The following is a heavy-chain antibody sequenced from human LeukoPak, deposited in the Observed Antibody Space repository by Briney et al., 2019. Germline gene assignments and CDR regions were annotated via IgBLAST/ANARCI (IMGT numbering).Heavy chain of an antibody. V-gene: IGHV3-21*01. CDR3: ARAGGYSHGYPLDY. CDR1: GFTFSSYS. D-gene: IGHD5-18*01. J-gene: IGHJ4*02. Sequence: PGGSLRLSCAASGFTFSSYSMNWVRQAPGKGLEWVSSISSSSSYIYYADSVKGRFTISRDNAKNSLYLQMNSLRAEDTAVYYCARAGGYSHGYPLDYWGQGTLVTVSS. CDR2: ISSSSSYI.